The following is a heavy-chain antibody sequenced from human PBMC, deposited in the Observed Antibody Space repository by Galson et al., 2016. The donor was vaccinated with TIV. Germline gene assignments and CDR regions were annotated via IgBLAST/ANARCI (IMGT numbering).Heavy chain of an antibody. CDR3: AKQTTMSFDS. CDR2: IYPGDSDT. Sequence: QSGAEVKKPGESLKISCKASGYRFTNHWIGWVRQMPGKGLEWMGVIYPGDSDTRYSPSFQGQVTISADKSSSTAHLQWSSLKASDTAMYYCAKQTTMSFDSWGQGTRVTVSS. D-gene: IGHD4-17*01. J-gene: IGHJ4*02. CDR1: GYRFTNHW. V-gene: IGHV5-51*01.